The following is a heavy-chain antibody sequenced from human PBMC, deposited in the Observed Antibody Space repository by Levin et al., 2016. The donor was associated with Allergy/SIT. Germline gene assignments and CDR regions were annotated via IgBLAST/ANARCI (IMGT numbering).Heavy chain of an antibody. CDR2: LLGRDDWT. V-gene: IGHV3-21*01. J-gene: IGHJ4*02. D-gene: IGHD4-23*01. Sequence: VRQAPGKGLEWVSTLLGRDDWTHYADSVKGRFTISRDNAKNSLYLQMNSLRAEDTAVYYCARGLTTVVTHFDYWGQGTLVTVSS. CDR3: ARGLTTVVTHFDY.